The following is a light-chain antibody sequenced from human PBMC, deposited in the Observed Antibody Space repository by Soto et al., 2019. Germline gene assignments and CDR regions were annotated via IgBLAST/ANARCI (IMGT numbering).Light chain of an antibody. J-gene: IGLJ2*01. Sequence: QSVLTQPASVSGSPGQSITISCTGTSRDIGAYNFVSWYQQHPGKAPKLMLYDVNIRPSGVSNGFSGSKSGNTASLTISGLQAEDEADYYCTSWTTSTTMIFGGGTKLTVL. CDR2: DVN. CDR1: SRDIGAYNF. V-gene: IGLV2-14*03. CDR3: TSWTTSTTMI.